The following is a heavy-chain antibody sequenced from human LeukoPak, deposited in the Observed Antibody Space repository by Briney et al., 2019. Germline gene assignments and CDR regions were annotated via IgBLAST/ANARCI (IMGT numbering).Heavy chain of an antibody. CDR1: GGSFSGYY. D-gene: IGHD3-16*01. Sequence: PSETLSLTCAVYGGSFSGYYWSWIRQPPGKGLEWIGEINHSGSTNYNPSLKSRVTISVDTSKNQFSLKLSSVTAADTAVYYCAGGRGITFGGAPPLHFDYWGQGTLVTVSS. CDR3: AGGRGITFGGAPPLHFDY. J-gene: IGHJ4*02. CDR2: INHSGST. V-gene: IGHV4-34*01.